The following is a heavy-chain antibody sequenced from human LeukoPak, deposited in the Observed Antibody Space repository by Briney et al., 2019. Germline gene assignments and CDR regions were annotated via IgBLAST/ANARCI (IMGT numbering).Heavy chain of an antibody. Sequence: ASVKVSCKASGYTFTGYYMHWVRQAPGQGLEWMGWINPNSGGTNYAHKFQGRVTMTRDTSISTAYMELSRLTSDDTAVYYCARDSRTLAPTLDYWGQGTLVAVSS. D-gene: IGHD6-13*01. V-gene: IGHV1-2*07. CDR1: GYTFTGYY. J-gene: IGHJ4*02. CDR3: ARDSRTLAPTLDY. CDR2: INPNSGGT.